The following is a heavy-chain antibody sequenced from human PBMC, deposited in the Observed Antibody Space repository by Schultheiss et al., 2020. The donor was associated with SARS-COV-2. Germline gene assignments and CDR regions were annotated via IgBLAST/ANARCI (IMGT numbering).Heavy chain of an antibody. J-gene: IGHJ4*02. CDR2: ISGSGGST. V-gene: IGHV3-23*01. CDR1: GFTVSNSY. D-gene: IGHD2-15*01. CDR3: ARRFGSAGSCLDY. Sequence: GGSLRLSCAASGFTVSNSYMTWVRQAPGKGLEWVSAISGSGGSTYYADSVKGRFTISRDNSKNTLYLQMDSLRAEDTAVYYCARRFGSAGSCLDYWGQGTLVTVSS.